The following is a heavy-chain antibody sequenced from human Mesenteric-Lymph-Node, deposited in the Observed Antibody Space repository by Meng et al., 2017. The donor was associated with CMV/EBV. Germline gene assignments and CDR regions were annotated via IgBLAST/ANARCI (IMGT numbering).Heavy chain of an antibody. CDR1: RFIFNSYN. J-gene: IGHJ4*02. CDR2: ISNCNFYA. CDR3: ASGYMLDY. D-gene: IGHD6-13*01. Sequence: GESLKISCAASRFIFNSYNMNWVRQAPGKGLEWVSSISNCNFYAYYADSVRGRDTISRDNAKNSLYLQMNSLRAEDTAVYYCASGYMLDYWGQGTLVTVSS. V-gene: IGHV3-21*01.